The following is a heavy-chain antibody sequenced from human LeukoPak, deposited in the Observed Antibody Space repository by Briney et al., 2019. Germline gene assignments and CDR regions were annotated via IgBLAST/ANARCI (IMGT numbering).Heavy chain of an antibody. V-gene: IGHV3-9*01. CDR3: AKDIADDILTGYYTPRAFDI. Sequence: QSGGSLRLSCAASGFTFDDYAMHWVLQAPGKGLEWVSGISWNSGSIGYADSVKGRFTISRDNAKNSLYLQMNSLRAEDTALYYCAKDIADDILTGYYTPRAFDIWGQGTMVTVPS. CDR1: GFTFDDYA. D-gene: IGHD3-9*01. J-gene: IGHJ3*02. CDR2: ISWNSGSI.